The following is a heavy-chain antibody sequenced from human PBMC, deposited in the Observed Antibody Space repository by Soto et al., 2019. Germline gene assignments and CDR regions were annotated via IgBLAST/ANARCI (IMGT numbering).Heavy chain of an antibody. V-gene: IGHV4-59*01. J-gene: IGHJ4*02. CDR2: ISYTGRT. CDR3: ARVAADAYWSGYDDY. D-gene: IGHD3-3*01. Sequence: EQLQESGPRLVKPSETLSLTCSVSGGSISNYHWSWIRQPPGKGLEWIGYISYTGRTNYSPSLKSRVTMLLATSKKQFSLKLSSVTAADTAVYYCARVAADAYWSGYDDYWGQGTLVTVSS. CDR1: GGSISNYH.